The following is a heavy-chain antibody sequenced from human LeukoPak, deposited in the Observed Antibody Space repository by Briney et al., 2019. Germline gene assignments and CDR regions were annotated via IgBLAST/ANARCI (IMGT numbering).Heavy chain of an antibody. D-gene: IGHD5-12*01. V-gene: IGHV4-59*01. J-gene: IGHJ4*02. CDR3: ARGYSGYDHVH. Sequence: PSETLSLTCTVSGGSISSYYWSWIRQPPGKGVEWIGYIYYSGSTNYNPSLKSRVTISVDTSKNQFSLKLSSVTAADTAVYYCARGYSGYDHVHWGQGTLVTVSS. CDR2: IYYSGST. CDR1: GGSISSYY.